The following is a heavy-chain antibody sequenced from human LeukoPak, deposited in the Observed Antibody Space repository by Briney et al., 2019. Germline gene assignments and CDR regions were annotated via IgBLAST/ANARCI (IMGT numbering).Heavy chain of an antibody. J-gene: IGHJ4*02. CDR1: GGSISSGDYY. V-gene: IGHV4-30-4*01. D-gene: IGHD2-2*01. CDR2: IYYSGST. CDR3: ARVVPAAIGPPYFDY. Sequence: PSETLSLTCTVSGGSISSGDYYWSWICQPPGKGLEWIGYIYYSGSTYYNPSLKSRVTISVDTSKNQFSLKLSSVTAADTAVYYCARVVPAAIGPPYFDYWGQGTLVTVSS.